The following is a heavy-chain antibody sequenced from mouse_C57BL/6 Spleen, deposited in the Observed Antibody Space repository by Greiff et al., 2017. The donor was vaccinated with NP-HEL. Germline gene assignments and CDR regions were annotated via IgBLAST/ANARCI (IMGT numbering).Heavy chain of an antibody. CDR2: ISSGGSYT. CDR1: GFTFSSYG. CDR3: ARLITTVVAPNAMDY. V-gene: IGHV5-6*01. Sequence: EVMLVESGGDLVKPGGSLKLSCAASGFTFSSYGMSWVRQTPDKRLEWVATISSGGSYTYYPDSVKGRFTISRDNAKNTLYLQMSSLKSEDTAMYYCARLITTVVAPNAMDYWGQGTSVTVSS. J-gene: IGHJ4*01. D-gene: IGHD1-1*01.